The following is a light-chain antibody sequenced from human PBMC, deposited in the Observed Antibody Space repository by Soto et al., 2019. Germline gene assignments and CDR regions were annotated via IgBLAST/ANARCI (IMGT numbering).Light chain of an antibody. CDR3: QQYNNWPPTT. J-gene: IGKJ5*01. V-gene: IGKV3-15*01. CDR1: QSVTSN. Sequence: EIVMTQPPSTLSASPGDRATLSCRASQSVTSNLAWYQQKPGQAPRLLIYGASTWHTGIPSRFSGSGSGTEFTPTISSLQSEDFAVYYCQQYNNWPPTTFGQGTRLEIK. CDR2: GAS.